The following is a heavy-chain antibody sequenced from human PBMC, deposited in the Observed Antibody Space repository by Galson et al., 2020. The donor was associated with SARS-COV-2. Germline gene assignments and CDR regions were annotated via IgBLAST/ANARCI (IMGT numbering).Heavy chain of an antibody. D-gene: IGHD3-10*01. CDR1: GFTFNNYA. CDR3: AKIKNVFWFGEGGGEIDS. J-gene: IGHJ4*02. Sequence: GGSLRLSCAASGFTFNNYALHWVRQAPGKGLEWLAVISYEGSKKYYADSLRGRFTISRDSSTNTLYLQMNSLTAEDSAIYYCAKIKNVFWFGEGGGEIDSWGQGTRVTITS. V-gene: IGHV3-30*04. CDR2: ISYEGSKK.